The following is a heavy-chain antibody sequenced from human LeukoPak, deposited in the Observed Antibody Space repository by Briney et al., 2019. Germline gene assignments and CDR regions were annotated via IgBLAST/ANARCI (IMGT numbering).Heavy chain of an antibody. CDR3: ARDRASSGSRNHYGMDV. CDR1: GLTFSSDG. D-gene: IGHD6-19*01. Sequence: VRSLRLSCAASGLTFSSDGISWVRQAPSTRRKCGANIKQDGSEKYYVDSVKGRFTISRDNAKNSLYLQMNSLRAEDTAVYYCARDRASSGSRNHYGMDVWGKGTTVTVSS. V-gene: IGHV3-7*03. J-gene: IGHJ6*04. CDR2: IKQDGSEK.